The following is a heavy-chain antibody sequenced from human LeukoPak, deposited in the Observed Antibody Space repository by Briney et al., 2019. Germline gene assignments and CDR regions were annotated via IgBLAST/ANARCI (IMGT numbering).Heavy chain of an antibody. CDR2: IIPIFGTA. V-gene: IGHV1-69*13. J-gene: IGHJ1*01. CDR1: GGTFSSYA. D-gene: IGHD3-22*01. CDR3: AGRRRYYYDSSGYYGYFQH. Sequence: ASVKVSCTASGGTFSSYAISWVRQAPGQGLEWMGGIIPIFGTANYAQKFQGRVTITADESTSTAYMELSSLRSEDTAVYYCAGRRRYYYDSSGYYGYFQHWGQGTLVTVSS.